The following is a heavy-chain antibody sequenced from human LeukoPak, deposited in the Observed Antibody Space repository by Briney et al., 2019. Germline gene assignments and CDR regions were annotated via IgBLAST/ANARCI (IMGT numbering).Heavy chain of an antibody. J-gene: IGHJ4*02. CDR2: ISAYNGNT. Sequence: GASVKVSCKASGYTFTGYYMHWVRQAPGQGLEWMGWISAYNGNTNYAQKLQGRVTMTTDTSTSTAYMELRSLRSDDTAVYYCARDRVPYYYDSSGCADYWGQGTLVTVSS. D-gene: IGHD3-22*01. CDR1: GYTFTGYY. V-gene: IGHV1-18*04. CDR3: ARDRVPYYYDSSGCADY.